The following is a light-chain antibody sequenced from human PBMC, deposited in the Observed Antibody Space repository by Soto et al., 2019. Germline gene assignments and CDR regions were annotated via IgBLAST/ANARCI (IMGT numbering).Light chain of an antibody. CDR2: AAS. CDR3: QKYNNAPWT. Sequence: DIQMTQSPSSLSASVGDRVTITCRASPDINNFLAWYQHKPGKVPKLLIYAASTLQSGVPSRFSGSGSGTDFPLTISSLQPEDVATYYCQKYNNAPWTFGQGTKVEIK. CDR1: PDINNF. V-gene: IGKV1-27*01. J-gene: IGKJ1*01.